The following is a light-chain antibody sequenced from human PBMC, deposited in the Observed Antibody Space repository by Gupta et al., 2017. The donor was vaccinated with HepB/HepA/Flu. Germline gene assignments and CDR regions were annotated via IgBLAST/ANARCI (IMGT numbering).Light chain of an antibody. CDR1: QSIGNF. Sequence: DIQLTQSPSSLSASVGDRVTITCRASQSIGNFLNWYQQKPGKVPKLLISAASSLKSGVPSRFSGSRSGTDFTLTISSLQPEDFATYYCQQSYSIPPTFGQGTKLEIK. J-gene: IGKJ2*01. V-gene: IGKV1-39*01. CDR3: QQSYSIPPT. CDR2: AAS.